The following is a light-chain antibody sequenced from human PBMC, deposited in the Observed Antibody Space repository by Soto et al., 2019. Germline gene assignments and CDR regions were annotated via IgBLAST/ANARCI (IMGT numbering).Light chain of an antibody. CDR2: GAS. CDR3: QQYGTSPYT. V-gene: IGKV3-20*01. Sequence: EMVLTQSPGTLSLSPGERATLSCRASQSVSSSYLAWYQQKPGQAPRLLIYGASSRATGIPDRFSGSGSGADFIHTISRLEAEDFAVYYCQQYGTSPYTFGQASKLEIK. CDR1: QSVSSSY. J-gene: IGKJ2*01.